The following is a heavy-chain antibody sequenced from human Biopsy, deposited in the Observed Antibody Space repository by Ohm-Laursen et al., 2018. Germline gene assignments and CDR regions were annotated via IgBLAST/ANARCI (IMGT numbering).Heavy chain of an antibody. Sequence: SLRLSCAASGFTFSSSWMHWVRPAPGKGLEWVSRFNSDGTDTTYADPVKGRFTISRDNAKNTLYLQMNSLRVEDTAVYYCAKEGRGYIDYWGQGTLVIVSS. J-gene: IGHJ4*02. CDR3: AKEGRGYIDY. CDR1: GFTFSSSW. V-gene: IGHV3-74*01. D-gene: IGHD5-18*01. CDR2: FNSDGTDT.